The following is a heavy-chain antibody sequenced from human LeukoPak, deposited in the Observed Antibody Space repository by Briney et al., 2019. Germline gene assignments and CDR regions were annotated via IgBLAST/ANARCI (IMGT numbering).Heavy chain of an antibody. D-gene: IGHD3-22*01. CDR3: ATRRGGYYSG. CDR2: INHSGST. CDR1: GGSFSGYY. J-gene: IGHJ4*02. Sequence: PSETLSLTRAVYGGSFSGYYWSWIRQPPGKGLGWIGEINHSGSTNYNPSLKSRVTISVDTSKNQFSLKLSSVTAADTAVYYCATRRGGYYSGWGQGTLVTVSS. V-gene: IGHV4-34*01.